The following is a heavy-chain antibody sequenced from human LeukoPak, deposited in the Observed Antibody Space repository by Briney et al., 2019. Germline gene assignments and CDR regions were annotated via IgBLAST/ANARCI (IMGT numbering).Heavy chain of an antibody. J-gene: IGHJ4*02. Sequence: GSLRLSCAASGFTFSSYGMHWVRQAPGKGLEWVGFIRDDGSNKYYADSVKGRFTISRDNSKNTLYLQLNSLSAEDTAVYYCAKDLPPYCGSSRLVDYWGQGTLVTVSS. CDR2: IRDDGSNK. CDR3: AKDLPPYCGSSRLVDY. CDR1: GFTFSSYG. V-gene: IGHV3-30*02. D-gene: IGHD6-6*01.